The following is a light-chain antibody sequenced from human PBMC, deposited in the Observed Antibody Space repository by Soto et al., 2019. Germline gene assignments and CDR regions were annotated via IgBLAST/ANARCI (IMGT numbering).Light chain of an antibody. CDR1: QSVSSN. CDR2: GAS. Sequence: EIVMTQSPATLSVSPGERPTLSCRARQSVSSNLAWYQQQPGQPPRLLIYGASTRATGIPARFSGSGSGTEFTLTISSLQSEDFAVYYCQQYNNWPLTFGGGTKVEIK. J-gene: IGKJ4*01. V-gene: IGKV3-15*01. CDR3: QQYNNWPLT.